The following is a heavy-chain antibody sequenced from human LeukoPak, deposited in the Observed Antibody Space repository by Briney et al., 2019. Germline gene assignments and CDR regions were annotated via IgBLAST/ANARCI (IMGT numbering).Heavy chain of an antibody. V-gene: IGHV4-39*01. Sequence: NPSETLSLTCTVSGGSISSSSYYWGWIRQPPGKGLEWIGSIYYSGSTYYNPSLKSRVTISVDTSNNQFSLKLSSVTAADTAVYYCARGGRYYYDIWGQGTLVTVSS. D-gene: IGHD3-22*01. CDR2: IYYSGST. CDR3: ARGGRYYYDI. J-gene: IGHJ4*02. CDR1: GGSISSSSYY.